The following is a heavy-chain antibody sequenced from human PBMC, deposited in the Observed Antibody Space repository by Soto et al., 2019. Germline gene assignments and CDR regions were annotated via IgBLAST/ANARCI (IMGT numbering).Heavy chain of an antibody. D-gene: IGHD6-19*01. CDR1: GFTFSSYD. CDR2: IGTAGDT. CDR3: ARALGGYSSGWYRGYYYYGMDV. J-gene: IGHJ6*02. V-gene: IGHV3-13*01. Sequence: GGSLRLSCAASGFTFSSYDMHWVRQATGKGLEWVSAIGTAGDTYYPGSVKGRFTISRENAKNSLYLQMNGLRAGDTAVYYCARALGGYSSGWYRGYYYYGMDVWGQGTTVTVSS.